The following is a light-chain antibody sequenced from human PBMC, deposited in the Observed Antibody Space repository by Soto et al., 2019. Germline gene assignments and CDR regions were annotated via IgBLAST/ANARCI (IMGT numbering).Light chain of an antibody. Sequence: IGLKKSAATVSLSKGERATLSCRAIQSVSSSYLAWYQQKPGQAPRLLIYGASSRATGIPDRFSGSGSGTDFTLTISRLEPEDFAVYYCQQYGSSPPIPFGQ. CDR1: QSVSSSY. CDR2: GAS. J-gene: IGKJ5*01. V-gene: IGKV3-20*01. CDR3: QQYGSSPPIP.